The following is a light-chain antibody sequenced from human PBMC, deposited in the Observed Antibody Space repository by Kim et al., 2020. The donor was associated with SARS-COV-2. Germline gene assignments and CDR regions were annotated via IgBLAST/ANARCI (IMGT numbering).Light chain of an antibody. CDR1: QDIRIY. Sequence: ASVGDRVTINCQASQDIRIYLNWYQKKPGKTPNLLIYDASNLQTGVPSRFSGSGSGTDFTFTISSLQPEDIATYYCQQYDTLPFTFGQGTRLEIK. V-gene: IGKV1-33*01. J-gene: IGKJ5*01. CDR2: DAS. CDR3: QQYDTLPFT.